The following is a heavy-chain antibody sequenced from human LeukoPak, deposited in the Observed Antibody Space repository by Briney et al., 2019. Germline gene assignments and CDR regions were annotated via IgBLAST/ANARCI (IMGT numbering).Heavy chain of an antibody. J-gene: IGHJ5*02. CDR2: IYYSGST. CDR3: ARAVYSTSWSVPHWFDP. Sequence: SETLSLTCTVSGGSISSYYWSSIRQPPGKGLEWIGYIYYSGSTNYNPSLRSRVTISVDTSKNQFSLKLSSVTAADTAVYYCARAVYSTSWSVPHWFDPWGQGTLVTVSS. D-gene: IGHD6-13*01. CDR1: GGSISSYY. V-gene: IGHV4-59*01.